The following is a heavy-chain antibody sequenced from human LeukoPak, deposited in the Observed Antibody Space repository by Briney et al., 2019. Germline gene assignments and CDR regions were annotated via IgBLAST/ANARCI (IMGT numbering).Heavy chain of an antibody. J-gene: IGHJ4*02. D-gene: IGHD2-2*01. V-gene: IGHV3-15*01. CDR3: TTELHVEDIVVVSYYSDY. CDR1: GFTFSNAW. CDR2: IKSKTDGGTT. Sequence: GGSLRLSCAASGFTFSNAWMSWVRQAPGKGLEWVGRIKSKTDGGTTDYAAPVKGRFTISRDDSKNTLYLQMNSLKTEDTAVYYCTTELHVEDIVVVSYYSDYWGQGTLVTVSS.